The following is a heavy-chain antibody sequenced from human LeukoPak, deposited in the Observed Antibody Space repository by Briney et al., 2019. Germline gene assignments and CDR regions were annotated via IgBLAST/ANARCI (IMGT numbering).Heavy chain of an antibody. CDR2: ISGSGGST. CDR1: GFTFSSYA. D-gene: IGHD6-6*01. V-gene: IGHV3-23*01. CDR3: AKDPKEHRSSSRGPYC. Sequence: GGSLRLSCAASGFTFSSYAMSWVRQAPGKGLEWVSAISGSGGSTYYADSVKGRFTISRDNSKNTLYLQMNSLRAEDTAVYYCAKDPKEHRSSSRGPYCWGQGTLVTVSS. J-gene: IGHJ4*02.